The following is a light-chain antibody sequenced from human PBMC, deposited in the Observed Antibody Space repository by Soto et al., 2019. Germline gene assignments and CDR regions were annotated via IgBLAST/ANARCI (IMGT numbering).Light chain of an antibody. J-gene: IGKJ5*01. V-gene: IGKV1-39*01. CDR1: QSISSY. CDR2: AAS. CDR3: QPIYSTPPIT. Sequence: DSQLTQSPSSLSASSGDRVTITCRVSQSISSYLNWYQQKSGKAPKLLIYAASRLQSGVPSRFSGSGSGTDFTLTISSLPPEDFETYYCQPIYSTPPITSGHVTRREF.